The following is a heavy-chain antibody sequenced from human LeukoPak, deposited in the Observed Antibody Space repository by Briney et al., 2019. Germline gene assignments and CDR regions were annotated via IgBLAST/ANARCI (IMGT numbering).Heavy chain of an antibody. D-gene: IGHD3-22*01. CDR3: AKASGSRFTYYYDSSGYYVDY. CDR2: ISGSGGST. J-gene: IGHJ4*02. V-gene: IGHV3-23*01. Sequence: GGSLRLSCAASGFTFSSYAMSWVRQAPGKGLEWVSAISGSGGSTYYADSVKGRFTISRDNSKNTLYLQMNSLRAEDTAVYYCAKASGSRFTYYYDSSGYYVDYWGQGTLVTVSS. CDR1: GFTFSSYA.